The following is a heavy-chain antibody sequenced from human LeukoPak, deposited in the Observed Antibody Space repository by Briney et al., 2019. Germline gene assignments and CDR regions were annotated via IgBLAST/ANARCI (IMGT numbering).Heavy chain of an antibody. J-gene: IGHJ4*02. CDR3: ARVGRDENEGTWSTFDY. CDR2: IIPIFGTA. V-gene: IGHV1-69*05. CDR1: GGTFSRYA. D-gene: IGHD5-24*01. Sequence: ASVTVSCKASGGTFSRYAINWVRQAPGQGLEWMGGIIPIFGTAKYAQKFQGRVTITTDESTSTAYMELISLRSEDTAVYYCARVGRDENEGTWSTFDYWGQGTLVTVSS.